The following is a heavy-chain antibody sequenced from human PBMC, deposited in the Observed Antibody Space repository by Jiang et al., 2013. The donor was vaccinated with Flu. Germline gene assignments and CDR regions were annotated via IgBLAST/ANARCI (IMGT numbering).Heavy chain of an antibody. CDR3: ARLRYYGSGSYYRLRYGAFDI. Sequence: LLKPSETLSLTCGVYGESFSVYRESFSAYYWSWIRQPPGKGLEWIGEINHSGSTNYNPSLKSRVTISVDTSKNQFSLKLSSVTAADTAVYYCARLRYYGSGSYYRLRYGAFDIWGQGTMVTVSS. D-gene: IGHD3-10*01. CDR2: INHSGST. CDR1: GESFSVYRESFSAYY. V-gene: IGHV4-34*01. J-gene: IGHJ3*02.